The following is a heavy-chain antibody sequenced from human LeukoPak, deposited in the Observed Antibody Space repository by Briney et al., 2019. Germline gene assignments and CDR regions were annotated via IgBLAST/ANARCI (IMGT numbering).Heavy chain of an antibody. D-gene: IGHD1-1*01. CDR2: IYYSGST. V-gene: IGHV4-30-4*08. CDR1: GGSISSGDYY. J-gene: IGHJ3*02. Sequence: ASETLSLTCTVSGGSISSGDYYWSWIRQPPGKGLEWIGYIYYSGSTYYNPSLKSRVTISVDTSKNQFSLKLSSVTAADTAVYYCARTQGNDAFDIWGQGTMVTVSS. CDR3: ARTQGNDAFDI.